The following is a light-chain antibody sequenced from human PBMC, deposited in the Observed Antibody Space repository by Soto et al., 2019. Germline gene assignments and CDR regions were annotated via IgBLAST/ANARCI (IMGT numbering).Light chain of an antibody. CDR2: DAS. CDR3: QPRDSWIT. Sequence: IVLTQSPATLSLWPGETAILSCRASQSVSNYLSWYQQKPGQAPRLLIYDASNRAPGIPARFSGSGSGTDFTLTISSLEPEDFALYYCQPRDSWITFGQGTRLEIE. CDR1: QSVSNY. J-gene: IGKJ5*01. V-gene: IGKV3-11*01.